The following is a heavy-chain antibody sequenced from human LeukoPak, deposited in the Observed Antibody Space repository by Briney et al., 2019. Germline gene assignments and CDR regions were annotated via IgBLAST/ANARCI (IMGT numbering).Heavy chain of an antibody. D-gene: IGHD3-22*01. Sequence: GGSLRLSCAASGFTFDDYAMHWVRQAPGKGLEWVSGISWNSGSIGYADSVKGRFTISRDNAKNSLYLQMNSLRAEDTALYYCAKGDSPGPYYYDSSGYSGPRNYFGYWGQGTLVTVSS. J-gene: IGHJ4*02. CDR2: ISWNSGSI. CDR1: GFTFDDYA. CDR3: AKGDSPGPYYYDSSGYSGPRNYFGY. V-gene: IGHV3-9*01.